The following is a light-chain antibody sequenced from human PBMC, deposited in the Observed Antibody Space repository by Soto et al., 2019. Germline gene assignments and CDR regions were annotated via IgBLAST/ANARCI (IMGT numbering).Light chain of an antibody. J-gene: IGKJ1*01. Sequence: EIVLTQSPGTLSLSPGERATLSCRASQSVSSSYLAWYQQKPGQAPRLLIYGASSRATGIPDRFSGSGSGTQFTLTISSLQSEDFAVYYCQQYGRSPWTFGQGTKVDIK. V-gene: IGKV3-20*01. CDR3: QQYGRSPWT. CDR1: QSVSSSY. CDR2: GAS.